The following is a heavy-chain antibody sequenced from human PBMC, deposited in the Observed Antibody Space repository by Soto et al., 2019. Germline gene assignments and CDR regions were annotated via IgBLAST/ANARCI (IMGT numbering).Heavy chain of an antibody. J-gene: IGHJ5*02. D-gene: IGHD2-8*01. Sequence: ASVNVSCKASGYTFTSYAMHWVRQAPGQRLEWMGWINAGNGNTKYSQKFQGRGTITRDTSASTAYMELSSLRSEDTAVYYCARDYIVRMVYARYNWFDPWGQGTLVTVSS. V-gene: IGHV1-3*01. CDR2: INAGNGNT. CDR3: ARDYIVRMVYARYNWFDP. CDR1: GYTFTSYA.